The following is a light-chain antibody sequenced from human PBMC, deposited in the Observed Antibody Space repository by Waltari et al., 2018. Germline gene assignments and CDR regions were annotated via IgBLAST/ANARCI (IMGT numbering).Light chain of an antibody. CDR3: QQRSSWPLT. J-gene: IGKJ4*01. Sequence: EIVLTQSPATLSLSPGERATLSCKASQSVRSLLAWYQQKAGQTPRLLIYDASNRATGIPARFSGSGSGTDFTLTISSLEPEDFAVYYYQQRSSWPLTFGGGTKVEIK. CDR2: DAS. CDR1: QSVRSL. V-gene: IGKV3-11*01.